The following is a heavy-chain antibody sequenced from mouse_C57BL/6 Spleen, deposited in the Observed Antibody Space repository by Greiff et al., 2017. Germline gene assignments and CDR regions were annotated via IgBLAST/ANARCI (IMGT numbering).Heavy chain of an antibody. Sequence: EVKVVESGGGLVKPGGSLKLSCAASGFTFGDYGMHWVRQAPEKGLEWVAYISSGSSTIYYADTVKGRFTISRDNAKNTLFLQMTSLRSEDTAMYYCARRVITTVVGDYAYAMDYWGQGTSVTVSS. V-gene: IGHV5-17*01. CDR1: GFTFGDYG. CDR2: ISSGSSTI. J-gene: IGHJ4*01. D-gene: IGHD1-1*01. CDR3: ARRVITTVVGDYAYAMDY.